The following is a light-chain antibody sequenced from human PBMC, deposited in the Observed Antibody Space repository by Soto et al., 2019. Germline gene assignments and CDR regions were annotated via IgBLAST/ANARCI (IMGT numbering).Light chain of an antibody. J-gene: IGKJ1*01. CDR1: QGISNY. CDR3: QKYNSAPWT. V-gene: IGKV1-27*01. Sequence: DIQMTQSPSSLSASVDRVTITCRASQGISNYLAWYQQKPGKVPKLLIYAASTLQSGVPSRFSGSGSGTDFTLTISSLQPEDVATYYCQKYNSAPWTFGQGTKVEIK. CDR2: AAS.